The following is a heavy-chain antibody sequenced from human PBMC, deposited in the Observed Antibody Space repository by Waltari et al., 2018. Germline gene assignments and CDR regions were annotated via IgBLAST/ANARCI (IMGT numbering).Heavy chain of an antibody. Sequence: QVQLVESGGGVVQPGRSLSLSCAASGFTVSESAIHGVRRAPGKGLEWVAAISYSGQKYYAYSVKGRFAISRDNSKSTVYLQINSLRADDTAVYYCTRDVDSTGHVWVNLGDYWGQGTLVSVSS. CDR3: TRDVDSTGHVWVNLGDY. CDR1: GFTVSESA. CDR2: ISYSGQK. V-gene: IGHV3-30*03. D-gene: IGHD2-8*02. J-gene: IGHJ4*02.